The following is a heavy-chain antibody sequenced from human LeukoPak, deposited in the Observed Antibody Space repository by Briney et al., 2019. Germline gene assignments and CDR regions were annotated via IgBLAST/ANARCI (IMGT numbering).Heavy chain of an antibody. D-gene: IGHD3-16*02. Sequence: SETLSLTCAVYGGSFSGYYWSWIRQPPGKGLEWIGEINHSGSTNYNPSLKSRVTISVDTSKNQFSLKLSSVTAADTAVYYCAREAGPVVVWESYRPFYIDVWGKGTTVTISS. J-gene: IGHJ6*03. CDR1: GGSFSGYY. CDR2: INHSGST. V-gene: IGHV4-34*01. CDR3: AREAGPVVVWESYRPFYIDV.